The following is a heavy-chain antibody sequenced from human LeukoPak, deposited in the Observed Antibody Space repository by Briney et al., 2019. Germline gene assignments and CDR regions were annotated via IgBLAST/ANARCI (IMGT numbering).Heavy chain of an antibody. Sequence: GGSLRLSCAASGFTFSTYAMSWVRQVPGKGLEWVSAISGRTGSTYYSDSVKGRFTISRDNSKSTLYLQMDSLRAEDTAVYYCAKCGNSGCHLIDYWGQGTLVTVSS. V-gene: IGHV3-23*01. CDR2: ISGRTGST. CDR1: GFTFSTYA. D-gene: IGHD5-12*01. CDR3: AKCGNSGCHLIDY. J-gene: IGHJ4*02.